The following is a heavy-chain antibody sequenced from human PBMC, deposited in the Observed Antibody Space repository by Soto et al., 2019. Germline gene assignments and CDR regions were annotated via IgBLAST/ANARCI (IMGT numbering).Heavy chain of an antibody. CDR3: ATAAAGLRWDAYDF. Sequence: QVLIVESGGGLVKPGGSLRLSCAASGFRFSDYYMSWIRQAPGKGLEWVSSISSTSTYTNYADSVRGRFTISRDNAKNSLFLQMNSLRAEDTALYYCATAAAGLRWDAYDFWGQGTMVTFSS. CDR2: ISSTSTYT. V-gene: IGHV3-11*05. J-gene: IGHJ3*01. CDR1: GFRFSDYY. D-gene: IGHD6-13*01.